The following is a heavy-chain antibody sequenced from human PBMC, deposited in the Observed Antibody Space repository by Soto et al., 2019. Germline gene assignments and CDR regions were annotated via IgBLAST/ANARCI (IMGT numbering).Heavy chain of an antibody. Sequence: ASVKVCCKASGYTFTSYGSRCVRQAQGQGLEWMGWISAYNGNTNYAQKLQGRVTMTTDTSTSTAYMELRSLRSDDTAVYYCARDWYYYDSSGSNWFDPWGQGTLVTVSS. V-gene: IGHV1-18*01. D-gene: IGHD3-22*01. CDR2: ISAYNGNT. CDR3: ARDWYYYDSSGSNWFDP. J-gene: IGHJ5*02. CDR1: GYTFTSYG.